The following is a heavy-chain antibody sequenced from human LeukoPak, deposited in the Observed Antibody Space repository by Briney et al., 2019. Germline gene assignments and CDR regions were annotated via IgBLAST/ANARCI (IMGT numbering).Heavy chain of an antibody. CDR1: GYTFTAYF. D-gene: IGHD3-22*01. Sequence: ASVKVSCKAAGYTFTAYFIHWVRQAPGQGLEWMGWINPNSGGTEYAQKFLGRVTMTRDTSISTAYMELSRLRSDDTAVYFCAREYYYDSSGYSVDYYYYGMDVWGQGTTVTVSS. V-gene: IGHV1-2*02. CDR2: INPNSGGT. CDR3: AREYYYDSSGYSVDYYYYGMDV. J-gene: IGHJ6*02.